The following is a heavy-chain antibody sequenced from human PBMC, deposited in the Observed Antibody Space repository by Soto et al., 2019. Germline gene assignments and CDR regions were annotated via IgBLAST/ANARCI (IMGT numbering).Heavy chain of an antibody. V-gene: IGHV3-15*07. J-gene: IGHJ6*02. Sequence: GGSLRLSCAASGFTFSNAWMNWVRQAPGKGLEWVGRIKSKTDGGTTDYAAPVKGRFTISRDDSKNTLYLQMNSLKTEDTAVYYCTTDQRYYDFWSGSYYYYGMDVWGQGTTVTSP. CDR1: GFTFSNAW. CDR3: TTDQRYYDFWSGSYYYYGMDV. D-gene: IGHD3-3*01. CDR2: IKSKTDGGTT.